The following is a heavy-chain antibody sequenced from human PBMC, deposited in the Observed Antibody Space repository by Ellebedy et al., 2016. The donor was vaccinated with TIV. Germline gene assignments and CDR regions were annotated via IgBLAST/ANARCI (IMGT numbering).Heavy chain of an antibody. CDR3: ASSRYHYYVGNTIFAY. J-gene: IGHJ4*02. Sequence: GESLKISCAASGFIISGDWMSWVRQAPGKGLEWVAHINPDGSAEYYVDSVKGRFTISRDNAKRSLFLQMNSLRPEDTAVYYCASSRYHYYVGNTIFAYWGQGTLVTVSS. CDR1: GFIISGDW. CDR2: INPDGSAE. D-gene: IGHD3-10*02. V-gene: IGHV3-7*03.